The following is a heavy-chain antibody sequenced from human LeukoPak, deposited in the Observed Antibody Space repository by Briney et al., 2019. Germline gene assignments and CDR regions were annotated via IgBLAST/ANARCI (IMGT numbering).Heavy chain of an antibody. D-gene: IGHD3-3*01. J-gene: IGHJ4*02. Sequence: ASVKVSCKASGYTFTSHDINWVRQAPGQGLEWMGWMNPNSGNTGYAQKFQGRLTMTRNTSINTAYLELNSLRSEDAAVYFCAREGAYYDFWSSYSPSHGIFDSWGQGSLVTVSS. CDR2: MNPNSGNT. V-gene: IGHV1-8*01. CDR3: AREGAYYDFWSSYSPSHGIFDS. CDR1: GYTFTSHD.